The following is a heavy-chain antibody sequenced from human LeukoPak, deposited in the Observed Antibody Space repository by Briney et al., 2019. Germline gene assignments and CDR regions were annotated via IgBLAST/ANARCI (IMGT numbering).Heavy chain of an antibody. J-gene: IGHJ3*02. V-gene: IGHV3-43*02. CDR3: ARVEDTAMIGALDI. CDR1: GFTFYDYA. CDR2: ISRDGGST. Sequence: GGSLRLSCAASGFTFYDYAMHWVRQAPGKGLEWVSLISRDGGSTFYADSLKGRFTISRDNSKNSLYLQMNNLRTEDTALYYCARVEDTAMIGALDIWGQGTMVTVSS. D-gene: IGHD5-18*01.